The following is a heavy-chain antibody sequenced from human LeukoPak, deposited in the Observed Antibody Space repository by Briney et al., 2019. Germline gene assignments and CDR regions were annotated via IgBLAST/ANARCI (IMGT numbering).Heavy chain of an antibody. D-gene: IGHD6-19*01. Sequence: ASVTVSCKASGYTFTGYGISWVRQAPGQGLEWMGWISAYNGNTNYAQKLQGRVTMTTDTSTSTAYMELRSLRSDDTAVYYCARDEVAVAGTESDYWGQGTLVTVSS. J-gene: IGHJ4*02. CDR1: GYTFTGYG. V-gene: IGHV1-18*04. CDR2: ISAYNGNT. CDR3: ARDEVAVAGTESDY.